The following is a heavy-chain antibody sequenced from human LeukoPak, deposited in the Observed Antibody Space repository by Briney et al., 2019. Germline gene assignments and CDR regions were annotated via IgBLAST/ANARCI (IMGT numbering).Heavy chain of an antibody. CDR1: GNSISSGDNY. J-gene: IGHJ5*02. Sequence: SETLSLTCTVSGNSISSGDNYWSWIRQPPGKGLEWIGEINHSGSTNYNPSLKSRVTISVDTSKNQFSLKLSSVTTADTAVYYCASHGYCSSTSCPTIDWFGPWGQGTLVTVSS. CDR2: INHSGST. V-gene: IGHV4-39*07. CDR3: ASHGYCSSTSCPTIDWFGP. D-gene: IGHD2-2*01.